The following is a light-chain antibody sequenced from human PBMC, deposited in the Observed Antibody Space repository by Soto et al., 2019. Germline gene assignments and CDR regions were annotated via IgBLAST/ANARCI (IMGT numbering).Light chain of an antibody. CDR2: DAT. CDR3: QQRNAWAWT. J-gene: IGKJ1*01. V-gene: IGKV3-11*01. CDR1: QNVYTF. Sequence: DIVLTQSPCTLSVSPGERATLSCRASQNVYTFLAWYQQKPGQAPRLLISDATNRATGVPPRFSGSGSGTDLTLTISGLQADDFAVYYCQQRNAWAWTFGQGTKLEMK.